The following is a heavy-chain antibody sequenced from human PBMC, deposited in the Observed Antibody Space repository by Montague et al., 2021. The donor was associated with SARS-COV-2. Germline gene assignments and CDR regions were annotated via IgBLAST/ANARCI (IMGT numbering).Heavy chain of an antibody. CDR1: GDSVSRHSAA. Sequence: CAISGDSVSRHSAAWNWLRQSPSRGLEWLGRPYYRSNWYNDSAVSVKSRISINPDTSKNQFSLQLNSVTPGDTALYYCAREITGGYSGYEAFYFDNWGQGTLVTVSS. J-gene: IGHJ4*02. CDR2: PYYRSNWYN. V-gene: IGHV6-1*01. D-gene: IGHD5-12*01. CDR3: AREITGGYSGYEAFYFDN.